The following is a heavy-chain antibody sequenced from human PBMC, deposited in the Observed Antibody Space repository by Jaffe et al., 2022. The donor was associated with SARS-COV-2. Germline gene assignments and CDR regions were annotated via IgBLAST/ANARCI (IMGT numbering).Heavy chain of an antibody. CDR1: GFTFSNAW. CDR2: IKSKTDGGTT. Sequence: EVQLVESGGGLVKPGGSLRLSCAASGFTFSNAWMSWVRQAPGKGLEWVGRIKSKTDGGTTDYAAPVKGRFTISRDDSKNTLYLQMNSLKTEDTAVYYCTTHHVLLWFGESKERTDIWGQGTMVTVSS. J-gene: IGHJ3*02. V-gene: IGHV3-15*01. CDR3: TTHHVLLWFGESKERTDI. D-gene: IGHD3-10*01.